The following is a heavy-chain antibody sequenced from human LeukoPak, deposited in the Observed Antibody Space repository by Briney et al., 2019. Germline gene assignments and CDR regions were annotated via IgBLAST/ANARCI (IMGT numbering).Heavy chain of an antibody. D-gene: IGHD3-10*01. CDR2: INHSGST. CDR1: GGSISSGSYY. V-gene: IGHV4-39*07. J-gene: IGHJ4*02. Sequence: ASETLSLTCTVSGGSISSGSYYWSWIRQPPGKGLEWIGEINHSGSTNYNPSLKSRVTISVDTSKNQFSLKLSSVTAADTAVYYCARLGRGSITMVRGVISDYWGQGTLVTVSS. CDR3: ARLGRGSITMVRGVISDY.